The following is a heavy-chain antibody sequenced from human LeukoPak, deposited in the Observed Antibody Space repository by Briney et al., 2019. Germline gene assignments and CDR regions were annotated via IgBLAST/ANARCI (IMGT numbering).Heavy chain of an antibody. CDR3: ARGALGFDY. J-gene: IGHJ4*02. CDR2: IGTAGDT. V-gene: IGHV3-13*04. CDR1: GFTFSGYD. Sequence: GGSLRLSCAASGFTFSGYDIQWVRQATGKGLEWVSSIGTAGDTYYAGSVKGRFTLSRENAKKSSYLQMNNLGAGDTAVYYCARGALGFDYWGQGTLVTVSS.